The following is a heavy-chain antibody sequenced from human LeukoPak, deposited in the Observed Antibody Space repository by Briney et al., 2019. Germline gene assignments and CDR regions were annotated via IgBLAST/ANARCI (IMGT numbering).Heavy chain of an antibody. Sequence: QPGGSLRLSCAASGFTFSSYDMHWARQPTGKALEWVSTIGTIGDTFYLGSVKGRFTISRDDANNLLYLQMDSLRAGDTAVYYCASVRAHCGGDCHPDYWGQGTLVTVSS. J-gene: IGHJ4*02. CDR2: IGTIGDT. CDR3: ASVRAHCGGDCHPDY. V-gene: IGHV3-13*01. CDR1: GFTFSSYD. D-gene: IGHD2-21*02.